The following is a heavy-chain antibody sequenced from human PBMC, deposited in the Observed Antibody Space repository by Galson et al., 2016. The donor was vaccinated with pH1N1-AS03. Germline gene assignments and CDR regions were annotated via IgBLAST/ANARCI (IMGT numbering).Heavy chain of an antibody. Sequence: SVKVSCKASGYTFTSYYIHWVRQAPGQGREWMGIISPSDGNTNYAQRFQGRVTMTRDTSTSTVYMELSSLRSDDTAVYYCARVSAGLTGYYYAMDVWGQGTTVTVSS. CDR2: ISPSDGNT. CDR3: ARVSAGLTGYYYAMDV. CDR1: GYTFTSYY. D-gene: IGHD4/OR15-4a*01. J-gene: IGHJ6*02. V-gene: IGHV1-46*01.